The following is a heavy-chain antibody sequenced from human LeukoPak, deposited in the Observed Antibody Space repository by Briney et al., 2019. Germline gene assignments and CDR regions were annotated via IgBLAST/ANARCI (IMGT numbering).Heavy chain of an antibody. Sequence: ASVKVSCKVSGYTLTELSMHWVRQAPGKGLEWMGGFDPEDGETIYAQKFQGRVTMTRNTSISTAYMDLSSLRSEGTAVYYCARGRRYSGYDAFGYWGQGTLVTVSS. D-gene: IGHD5-12*01. V-gene: IGHV1-24*01. J-gene: IGHJ4*02. CDR2: FDPEDGET. CDR1: GYTLTELS. CDR3: ARGRRYSGYDAFGY.